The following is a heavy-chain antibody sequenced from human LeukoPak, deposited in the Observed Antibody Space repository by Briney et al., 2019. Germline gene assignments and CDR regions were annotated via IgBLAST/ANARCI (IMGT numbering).Heavy chain of an antibody. V-gene: IGHV1-8*03. CDR3: ARLHRLLNWFDP. CDR2: MNPNSGNT. D-gene: IGHD2-15*01. CDR1: GYTFTSYD. J-gene: IGHJ5*02. Sequence: ASVKVSFKASGYTFTSYDINWVRQATGQGLEWMGWMNPNSGNTGYAQKFQGRVTITRNTSISTAYMELSSLRSEDTAVYYCARLHRLLNWFDPWGQGTLVTVSS.